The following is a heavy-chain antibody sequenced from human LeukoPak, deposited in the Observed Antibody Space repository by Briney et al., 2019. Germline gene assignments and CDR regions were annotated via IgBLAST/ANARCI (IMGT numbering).Heavy chain of an antibody. D-gene: IGHD6-13*01. J-gene: IGHJ4*02. CDR2: IYHSGST. CDR1: GGSISSYY. V-gene: IGHV4-38-2*02. Sequence: SETLSLTCTVSGGSISSYYWGWIRQPPGKGLEWIGSIYHSGSTYYNPSLKSRVTISVDTSKNQFSLKLSSVTAADTAVYYCARDPPDSSSWYQPPFDYWGQGTLVTVSP. CDR3: ARDPPDSSSWYQPPFDY.